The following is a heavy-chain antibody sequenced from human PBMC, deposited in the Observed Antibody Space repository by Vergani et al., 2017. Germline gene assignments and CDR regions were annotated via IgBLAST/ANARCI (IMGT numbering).Heavy chain of an antibody. CDR3: ARGSPGVLQGSKDAFDI. Sequence: QVQLQESGPGLVKPSQTLSLTCTVSGGSISSGGYYWSWIRQHPGKGLEWIGYIYYSGSTYYNPSLKSRVTISVDTSKNQFSLKLSSVTAADTAVYYCARGSPGVLQGSKDAFDIWGQGTMVTVSS. CDR2: IYYSGST. J-gene: IGHJ3*02. D-gene: IGHD3-10*01. CDR1: GGSISSGGYY. V-gene: IGHV4-31*03.